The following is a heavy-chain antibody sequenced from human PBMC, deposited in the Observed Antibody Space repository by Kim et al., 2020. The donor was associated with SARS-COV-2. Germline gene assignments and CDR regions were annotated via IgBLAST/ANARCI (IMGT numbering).Heavy chain of an antibody. CDR3: AKPYDHDAFDI. Sequence: GSGSTIYYADSVKGRFTISRDNAKNSLYLQMNSLRAEDTAVYYCAKPYDHDAFDIWGQGTMVTVSS. D-gene: IGHD3-22*01. V-gene: IGHV3-11*01. J-gene: IGHJ3*02. CDR2: GSGSTI.